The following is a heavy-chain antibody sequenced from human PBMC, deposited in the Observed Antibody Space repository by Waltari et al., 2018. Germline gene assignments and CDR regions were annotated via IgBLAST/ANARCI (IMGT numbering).Heavy chain of an antibody. V-gene: IGHV4-39*01. CDR2: IAYNGAT. J-gene: IGHJ3*01. Sequence: QLQLQESGPGLVKPSETLALTCSVSGGTITTNRHYSGWIRQPPGQGLEWIGTIAYNGATDSSPSLRGRLTISRDTTRNQLSLKLGSVTAADTAVYYCATYIGASVGTAAFDVWGQGTMVTVSS. CDR3: ATYIGASVGTAAFDV. CDR1: GGTITTNRHY. D-gene: IGHD5-12*01.